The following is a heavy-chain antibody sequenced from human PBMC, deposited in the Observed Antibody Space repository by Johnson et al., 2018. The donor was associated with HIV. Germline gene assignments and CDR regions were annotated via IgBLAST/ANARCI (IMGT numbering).Heavy chain of an antibody. D-gene: IGHD1-26*01. CDR2: ISYNGTNT. J-gene: IGHJ3*02. Sequence: QVQLVESGGGVVQPGRSLRLSCAASGFTFSSYGMHWVRQTPGKGLEWVAVISYNGTNTWYADSVKGRFTISRDNSKNTMYLQLNSLRAEDTAVYYCATFGGGSFHAFDIWGQGTMVTVSS. V-gene: IGHV3-30*03. CDR3: ATFGGGSFHAFDI. CDR1: GFTFSSYG.